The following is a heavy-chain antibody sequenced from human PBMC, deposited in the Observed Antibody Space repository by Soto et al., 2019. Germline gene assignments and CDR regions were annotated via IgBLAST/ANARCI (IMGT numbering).Heavy chain of an antibody. V-gene: IGHV3-21*01. CDR3: ARGRGATYPHSYMDV. CDR2: ISSSASHI. J-gene: IGHJ6*03. CDR1: GLTFTGYT. Sequence: PGGSLRLSCAVSGLTFTGYTMNWVRQAPGQGLEWVSSISSSASHIYYSDSVKGRFTSSRDNAKNSLYLQMKSLRAEDTAVYYWARGRGATYPHSYMDVGGTGTTVTVSS. D-gene: IGHD5-12*01.